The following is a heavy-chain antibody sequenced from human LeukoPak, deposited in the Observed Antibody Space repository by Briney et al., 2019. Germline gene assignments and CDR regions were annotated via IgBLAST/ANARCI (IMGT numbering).Heavy chain of an antibody. CDR3: VRGLGVQVGAKGVGAFDI. CDR2: IYSGGST. Sequence: GGSLRLSCAASGFTVSSNYMSWVRQAPGKGLEWVSVIYSGGSTYYADSVKGRFTISRDNSKNTLYLQMNSLRAEDTAVYYCVRGLGVQVGAKGVGAFDIWGQGTMVTVSS. J-gene: IGHJ3*02. CDR1: GFTVSSNY. V-gene: IGHV3-53*01. D-gene: IGHD1-26*01.